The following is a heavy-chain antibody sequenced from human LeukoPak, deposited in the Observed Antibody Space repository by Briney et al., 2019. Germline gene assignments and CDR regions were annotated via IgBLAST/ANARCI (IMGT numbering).Heavy chain of an antibody. D-gene: IGHD5-12*01. Sequence: SETLSLTCSVSGGSIVNYHWSWIRQPAGKGLEWIGQIHASGTTNYYPPLKSRLTMSIHTPENQVSLTVTSVTAADSALYYCARRDTNSGWSFDLWGQGALVLVSS. CDR3: ARRDTNSGWSFDL. CDR1: GGSIVNYH. CDR2: IHASGTT. V-gene: IGHV4-4*07. J-gene: IGHJ4*02.